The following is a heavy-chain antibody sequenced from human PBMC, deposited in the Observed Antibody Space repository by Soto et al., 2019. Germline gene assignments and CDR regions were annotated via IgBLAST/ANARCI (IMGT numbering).Heavy chain of an antibody. Sequence: EVQLLESGGGLVQPGGSLRLSCAASEFTFSRYAMTWVRQAPGKGLEWVASITDSGGSTYYADSVKGRLTISRDNSENTVHLQMNGLRAEDTAIYYCVKDWSGDKCPCMDVWGQGTTVTVSS. V-gene: IGHV3-23*01. D-gene: IGHD3-3*01. CDR3: VKDWSGDKCPCMDV. CDR1: EFTFSRYA. CDR2: ITDSGGST. J-gene: IGHJ6*02.